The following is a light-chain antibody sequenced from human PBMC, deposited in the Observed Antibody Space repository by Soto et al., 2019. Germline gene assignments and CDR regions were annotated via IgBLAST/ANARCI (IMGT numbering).Light chain of an antibody. CDR1: SSNIVINY. Sequence: QSVLTQPPSVSAAPGETVTISCSGSSSNIVINYVSWYQQFPRTAPRLLIYDDNNRPSGIPDRFSGSKSGTSATLGITGLQTGDEDEYYCAAWDSSLRFVLFGGGTKLTVL. CDR2: DDN. V-gene: IGLV1-51*01. J-gene: IGLJ2*01. CDR3: AAWDSSLRFVL.